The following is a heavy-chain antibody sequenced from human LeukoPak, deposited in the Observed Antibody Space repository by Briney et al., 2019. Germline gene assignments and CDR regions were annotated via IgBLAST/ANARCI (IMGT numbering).Heavy chain of an antibody. CDR3: ARADYESPGTD. J-gene: IGHJ4*02. CDR1: GFTFSNYA. D-gene: IGHD4-17*01. V-gene: IGHV3-23*01. CDR2: VSGSGDTT. Sequence: QAGGSLRLSCETSGFTFSNYAMSWVRQAPGKGLEWVSAVSGSGDTTYYADSVKGQFTVSRDNSKNTLYLQMRSLRAEDTAVYYCARADYESPGTDWGQGTLVTVSS.